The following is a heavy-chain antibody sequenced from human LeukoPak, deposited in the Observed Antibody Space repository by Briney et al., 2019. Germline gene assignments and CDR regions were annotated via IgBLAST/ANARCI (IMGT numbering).Heavy chain of an antibody. CDR2: IKEDGSEK. J-gene: IGHJ4*02. CDR1: GFSFSSFW. D-gene: IGHD2-8*01. Sequence: PGGSLRLSCAASGFSFSSFWMNWVRQAPGKGLEWVANIKEDGSEKYYVDSVKGRVTISRVNANKSLYLQMNSLRAEDTAVYYCARHGLDYWGQGSPVTVSS. CDR3: ARHGLDY. V-gene: IGHV3-7*01.